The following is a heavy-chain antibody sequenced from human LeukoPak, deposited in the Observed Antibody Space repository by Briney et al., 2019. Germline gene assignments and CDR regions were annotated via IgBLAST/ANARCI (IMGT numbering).Heavy chain of an antibody. Sequence: GRTLRLSCAVSGFTFSSLGMSWVRQSPGKGLEWVSAISRSGGSTYYADSVTGRFTISKDNSKNRLYLQMNSLISDAASLSFFSKEEEVTTFSAFDIWGQGTMVTVSS. CDR2: ISRSGGST. V-gene: IGHV3-23*01. CDR3: SKEEEVTTFSAFDI. CDR1: GFTFSSLG. J-gene: IGHJ3*02. D-gene: IGHD4-17*01.